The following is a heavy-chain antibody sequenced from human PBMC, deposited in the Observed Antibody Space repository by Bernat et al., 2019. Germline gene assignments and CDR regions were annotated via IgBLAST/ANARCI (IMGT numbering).Heavy chain of an antibody. V-gene: IGHV3-30*18. Sequence: QVQLVESGGGVVQPGRSLRLSCAASGFTFSSYGMHWVRQAPGKGLEWVAVISYDGSNKYYADSVKGRFTISRDNSKNTLYLQMNSLRAEEKAVYYCEKVRLRSRTTVTFSLMYCDYWGQGTLVTVSS. CDR2: ISYDGSNK. J-gene: IGHJ4*02. D-gene: IGHD4-11*01. CDR3: EKVRLRSRTTVTFSLMYCDY. CDR1: GFTFSSYG.